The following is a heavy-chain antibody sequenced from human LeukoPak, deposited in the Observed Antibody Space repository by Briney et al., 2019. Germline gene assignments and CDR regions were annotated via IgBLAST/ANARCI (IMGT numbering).Heavy chain of an antibody. V-gene: IGHV3-21*01. D-gene: IGHD2-2*01. CDR1: GFTFSSYN. Sequence: AGGSLRLSCAASGFTFSSYNMNWARQAPGKGLEWVSSISSSSDYIYYADSVKGRFTISRDNAKNSLYLQMNSLRVEDTAVYYCAKIPIVVVPAVLRVGDYWGQGTLVTVSS. J-gene: IGHJ4*02. CDR2: ISSSSDYI. CDR3: AKIPIVVVPAVLRVGDY.